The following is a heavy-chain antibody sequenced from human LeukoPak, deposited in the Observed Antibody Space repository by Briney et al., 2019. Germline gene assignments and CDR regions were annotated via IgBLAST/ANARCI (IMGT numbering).Heavy chain of an antibody. CDR2: IIPILGIA. CDR3: ASHCSGGSCYSKVWFDP. D-gene: IGHD2-15*01. Sequence: AASVKVSCKASGGTFSSYAISWVRQAPGQGLEWMGRIIPILGIANYAQKFQGRVTITADKSTSTAYMELSSLRSEDTAVYYCASHCSGGSCYSKVWFDPWGQGTLVTVSS. CDR1: GGTFSSYA. J-gene: IGHJ5*02. V-gene: IGHV1-69*04.